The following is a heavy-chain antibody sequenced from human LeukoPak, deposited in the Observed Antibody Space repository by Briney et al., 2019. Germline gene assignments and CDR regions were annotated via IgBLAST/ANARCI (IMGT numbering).Heavy chain of an antibody. CDR1: GDSASSNSAA. CDR3: AFGYCSGGSCYSGNWFDP. V-gene: IGHV6-1*01. J-gene: IGHJ5*02. Sequence: SQTLSLTCAISGDSASSNSAAWNWIRQSPTKGLEWLGRTYYRSKWSNDDAVSVKSRITINPDTPKNQFSLQLNSVTPEDTAVYYCAFGYCSGGSCYSGNWFDPWGQGTLVTVSS. CDR2: TYYRSKWSN. D-gene: IGHD2-15*01.